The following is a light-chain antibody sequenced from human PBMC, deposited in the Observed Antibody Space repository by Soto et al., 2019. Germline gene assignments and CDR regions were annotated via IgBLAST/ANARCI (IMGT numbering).Light chain of an antibody. V-gene: IGLV2-23*01. CDR1: SSDVGTYYL. CDR2: EAT. J-gene: IGLJ1*01. Sequence: QSALTQPASVSGSPGQSITISCTGTSSDVGTYYLVSWYQLHPGKAPKLMIYEATKRPSGASNRFSGSKSGNTASLTISGLQAEDEADYYCCSYTGGNPSYVFGTGTKLTVL. CDR3: CSYTGGNPSYV.